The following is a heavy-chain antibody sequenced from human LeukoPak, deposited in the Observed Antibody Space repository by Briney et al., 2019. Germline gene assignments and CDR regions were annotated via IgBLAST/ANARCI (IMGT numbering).Heavy chain of an antibody. J-gene: IGHJ4*02. CDR2: ISGSGGST. D-gene: IGHD6-19*01. Sequence: QPGGSLRLSCAASGFTFSSYAMSWVRQAPGKGLEWVSAISGSGGSTYYADSVKGRFTISRDNSKNTLDLQMNSLRAEDTAVYYCAKDERQWLVHDYWGQGTLVTVSS. CDR1: GFTFSSYA. CDR3: AKDERQWLVHDY. V-gene: IGHV3-23*01.